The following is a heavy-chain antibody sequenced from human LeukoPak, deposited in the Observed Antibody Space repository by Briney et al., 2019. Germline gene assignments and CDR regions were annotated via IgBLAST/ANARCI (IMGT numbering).Heavy chain of an antibody. CDR3: ARDGMATINS. CDR2: IKQDGSEK. CDR1: GFIFSTYW. V-gene: IGHV3-7*03. J-gene: IGHJ4*02. Sequence: GGSLRLSCAASGFIFSTYWRSWVRQAPGKGLEWVANIKQDGSEKYYVDSVKGRFTISRDNAKNSLYLQMNSLRAEDTAVYYCARDGMATINSWGQGTVVTVSS. D-gene: IGHD5-12*01.